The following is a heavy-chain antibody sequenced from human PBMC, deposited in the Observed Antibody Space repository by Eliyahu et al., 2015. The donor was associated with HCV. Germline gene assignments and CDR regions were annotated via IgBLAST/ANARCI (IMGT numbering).Heavy chain of an antibody. CDR3: ARGRTQWELLGATDAFDI. D-gene: IGHD1-26*01. CDR2: VGPTGDA. Sequence: EVQLVESGGGLVQAGGSLRXSCAASGFTFXRXXXXWVRXPTGKGLEWVXAVGPTGDAYYADSVKGRFTISRENAKSSLYLQMNSLRAGDTAVYYCARGRTQWELLGATDAFDIWGQGTLVTVSS. V-gene: IGHV3-13*01. CDR1: GFTFXRXX. J-gene: IGHJ3*02.